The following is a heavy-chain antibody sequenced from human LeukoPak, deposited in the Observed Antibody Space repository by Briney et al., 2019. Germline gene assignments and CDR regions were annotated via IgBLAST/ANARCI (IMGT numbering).Heavy chain of an antibody. CDR1: GYTFTSNY. CDR3: ARGYCSSTSCYRYYYYYMDV. J-gene: IGHJ6*03. V-gene: IGHV1-2*02. CDR2: INPNSGGT. Sequence: ASVKVSCKAFGYTFTSNYMHWVRQAPGQGPEWMGWINPNSGGTNYAQKFQGRVTMTRDTSISTAYMELSRLRSDDTAVYYCARGYCSSTSCYRYYYYYMDVWGKGTTVTISS. D-gene: IGHD2-2*02.